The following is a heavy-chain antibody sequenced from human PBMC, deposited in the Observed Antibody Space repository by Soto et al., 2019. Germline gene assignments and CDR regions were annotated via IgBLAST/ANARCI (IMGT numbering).Heavy chain of an antibody. CDR2: ISGSGGST. CDR3: AKLPKTKLNGDLDY. Sequence: QPGWSLRLSCAASRYTVSSYAMSWVRQAPGKGLEWVSAISGSGGSTYYADSVKGRFTISRDNSKNTLYLQMNSLRAEDTAVYYCAKLPKTKLNGDLDYWGQGTLVTVSS. V-gene: IGHV3-23*01. J-gene: IGHJ4*02. D-gene: IGHD4-17*01. CDR1: RYTVSSYA.